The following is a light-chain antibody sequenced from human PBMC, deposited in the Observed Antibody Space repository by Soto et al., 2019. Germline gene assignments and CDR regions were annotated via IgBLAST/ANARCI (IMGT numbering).Light chain of an antibody. V-gene: IGKV3-20*01. Sequence: IVLTQSPATLSLSPGERATLSCSASQSVTSSYLAWYQQKPGQAPRVLIYGAATRATGIPDRFSGSGSGTDFTLTISRLEPEDFAVYYCQQYGGSPPITFGQGTRLEIK. J-gene: IGKJ5*01. CDR2: GAA. CDR3: QQYGGSPPIT. CDR1: QSVTSSY.